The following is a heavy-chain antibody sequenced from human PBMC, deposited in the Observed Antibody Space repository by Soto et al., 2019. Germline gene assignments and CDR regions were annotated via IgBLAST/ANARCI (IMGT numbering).Heavy chain of an antibody. CDR2: IRSKANSYAT. V-gene: IGHV3-73*01. CDR1: GFTFSGSA. D-gene: IGHD2-15*01. Sequence: EVQLVESGGGLVQPGGSLKLSCAASGFTFSGSAMHWVRQASGKGLEWVGRIRSKANSYATAYAASVKGRFTISRDDSKIXAYLQMNSLKTEDTAVYYCTRRYCSGGSCYSGFDYWGQGTLVTVSS. J-gene: IGHJ4*02. CDR3: TRRYCSGGSCYSGFDY.